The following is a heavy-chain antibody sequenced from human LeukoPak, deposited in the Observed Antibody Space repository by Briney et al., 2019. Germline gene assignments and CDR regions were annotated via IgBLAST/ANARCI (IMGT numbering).Heavy chain of an antibody. CDR3: ARGSMAAPGVWTHRDY. J-gene: IGHJ4*02. CDR2: INPNSGGT. V-gene: IGHV1-2*06. D-gene: IGHD2/OR15-2a*01. Sequence: ASVNVSCKASGYTFTGYYMHWVRQAPGQGLEWMGRINPNSGGTNYAQKFQGRVTITRDTSISTAYMELSRLRSDDTAVYYCARGSMAAPGVWTHRDYWGQGTLVTVSS. CDR1: GYTFTGYY.